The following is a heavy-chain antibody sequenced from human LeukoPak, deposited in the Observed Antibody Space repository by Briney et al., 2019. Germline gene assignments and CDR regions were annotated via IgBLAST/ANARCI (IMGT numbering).Heavy chain of an antibody. CDR3: ASMGRDGYNRPPGP. V-gene: IGHV1-2*02. CDR2: INPNSGGT. CDR1: GYTFTVYY. D-gene: IGHD5-24*01. Sequence: ASVTVSCKASGYTFTVYYMHWVRQAPGQGLEWMGWINPNSGGTSYSQKFQGRVTMTRDTSISTAYMELSRLRSDDTAVYYCASMGRDGYNRPPGPRGQGTLVTVSS. J-gene: IGHJ4*02.